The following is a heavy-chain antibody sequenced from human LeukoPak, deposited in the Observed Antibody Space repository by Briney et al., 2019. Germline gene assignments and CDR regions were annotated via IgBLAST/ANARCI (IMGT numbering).Heavy chain of an antibody. V-gene: IGHV1-46*01. D-gene: IGHD3-22*01. CDR1: GYTFTSYY. J-gene: IGHJ4*02. CDR2: INPSGGST. Sequence: GASVKVSCKASGYTFTSYYMHWVRQAPGQGLEWMGIINPSGGSTSYAQKFQGRVTMTRDTSTSTVYMELSSLRSEDTAVYYCARGGLLYYYDSSGCYRPFDYWGQGTLVTVSS. CDR3: ARGGLLYYYDSSGCYRPFDY.